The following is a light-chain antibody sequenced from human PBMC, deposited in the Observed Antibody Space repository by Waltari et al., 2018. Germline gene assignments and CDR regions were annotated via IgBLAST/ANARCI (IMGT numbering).Light chain of an antibody. Sequence: EIVLTQSPGTLSLSPGESATLSCRASQSISRSLALYQQKPGQAPSLLIYGASSRATGVPDRFSGSGSGTDFSLTISGLEPEDFAVYYCQHYVRLPVTFGQGTKVEIK. CDR1: QSISRS. V-gene: IGKV3-20*01. CDR2: GAS. CDR3: QHYVRLPVT. J-gene: IGKJ1*01.